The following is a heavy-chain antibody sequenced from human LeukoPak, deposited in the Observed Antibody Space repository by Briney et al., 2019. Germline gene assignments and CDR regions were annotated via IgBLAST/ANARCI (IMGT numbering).Heavy chain of an antibody. CDR1: GGSISSYY. V-gene: IGHV4-4*07. D-gene: IGHD6-19*01. J-gene: IGHJ3*02. CDR2: IYTSGST. Sequence: SETLSLTCTVSGGSISSYYWSWIRQPAGKGLERIGRIYTSGSTNYNPSLKSRVTMSVDTSKNQFSLKLSSVTAADTAVYYCARVLYSSGRPDAFDIWGQGTMVTVSS. CDR3: ARVLYSSGRPDAFDI.